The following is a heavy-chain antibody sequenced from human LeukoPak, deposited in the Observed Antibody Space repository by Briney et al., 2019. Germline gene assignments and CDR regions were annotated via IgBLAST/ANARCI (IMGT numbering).Heavy chain of an antibody. CDR3: ARRLNGAHFDY. CDR2: INAGNGNT. CDR1: GYTFTSYA. Sequence: VASVKVSCKASGYTFTSYAMHWVRQAPGQRLEWMGWINAGNGNTEYSQKFQGRVTITRDTSASTAYMELSSLRSEDTAVYYCARRLNGAHFDYWGQGTLVTVSS. D-gene: IGHD4-17*01. J-gene: IGHJ4*02. V-gene: IGHV1-3*01.